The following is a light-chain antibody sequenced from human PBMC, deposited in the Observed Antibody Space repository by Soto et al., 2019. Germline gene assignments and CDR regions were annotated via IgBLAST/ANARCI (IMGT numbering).Light chain of an antibody. V-gene: IGKV3-20*01. CDR3: QQHGSSPPIT. J-gene: IGKJ5*01. CDR1: QSISSN. CDR2: GAS. Sequence: EIVMTQSPATLSVSPGEIATLSCRASQSISSNLAWYQQKPGQAPRLLIFGASTRATGIPDRFSGSGSGTDFTPTISRLEPEDFAVYYCQQHGSSPPITCGQGTRLEIK.